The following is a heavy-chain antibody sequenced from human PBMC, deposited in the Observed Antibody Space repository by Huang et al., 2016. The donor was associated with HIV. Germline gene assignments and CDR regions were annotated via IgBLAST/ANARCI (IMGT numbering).Heavy chain of an antibody. Sequence: GVVQPGTSLRLSCAASGFTFSNYAMNWVRQAPGKGLAWVAVISNEGSTKYYADSVKGRFTISRDNSKNTVYLQMNSLRAEDTAVYYCARSEPSRYYFDYWGQGTLVTVSS. CDR3: ARSEPSRYYFDY. V-gene: IGHV3-30-3*01. J-gene: IGHJ4*02. CDR2: ISNEGSTK. CDR1: GFTFSNYA.